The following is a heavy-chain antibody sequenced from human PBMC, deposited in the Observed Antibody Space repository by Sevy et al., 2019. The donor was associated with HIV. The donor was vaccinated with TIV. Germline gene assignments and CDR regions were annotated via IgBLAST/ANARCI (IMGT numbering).Heavy chain of an antibody. J-gene: IGHJ3*02. CDR3: ISGATLRAFDI. Sequence: GESLKISCAASGFTFSTYALSWVRLAPGKGLEWVSSISGSGITTYYADSVKGRFTIFRDNSKNTVYLQMNSRRAEDTAVYYCISGATLRAFDIWGQGTMVTVSS. CDR1: GFTFSTYA. D-gene: IGHD1-26*01. CDR2: ISGSGITT. V-gene: IGHV3-23*01.